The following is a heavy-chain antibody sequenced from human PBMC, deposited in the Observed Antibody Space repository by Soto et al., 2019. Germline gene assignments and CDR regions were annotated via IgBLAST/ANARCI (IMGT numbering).Heavy chain of an antibody. CDR1: GFTFSSYS. CDR3: ARPEYYYDSRGYYGY. D-gene: IGHD3-22*01. V-gene: IGHV3-21*01. J-gene: IGHJ4*02. CDR2: ISSSSSYI. Sequence: EVQLVESGGGLVKPGGSLRLSCAASGFTFSSYSMNWVRQAPGKGLEWVSSISSSSSYIYYADSVKGRFTISRDNAKNSLHLQMNSLRAEDMGVYYCARPEYYYDSRGYYGYWGQGTLVTVSS.